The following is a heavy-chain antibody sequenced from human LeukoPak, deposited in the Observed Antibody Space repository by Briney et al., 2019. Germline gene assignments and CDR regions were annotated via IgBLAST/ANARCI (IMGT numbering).Heavy chain of an antibody. D-gene: IGHD1-26*01. V-gene: IGHV4-59*08. Sequence: SETLSLTCTVSGVSISSYCWSWIRQPPGKGLEWIGYIFYSVNTIYNPSLRSRVTISADTSKNHFSLRLRSVTAADTAVYYCARLAAISGSDYPDVWGQGTLVTVSS. J-gene: IGHJ4*02. CDR2: IFYSVNT. CDR3: ARLAAISGSDYPDV. CDR1: GVSISSYC.